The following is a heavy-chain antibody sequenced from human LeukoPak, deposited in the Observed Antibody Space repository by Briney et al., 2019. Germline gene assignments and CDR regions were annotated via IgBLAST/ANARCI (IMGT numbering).Heavy chain of an antibody. CDR1: GGSFSGYY. CDR2: INHSGST. Sequence: SETLSLTCAVYGGSFSGYYWSWIRQPPGKGLEWIGEINHSGSTNYNPSLKSRVTISVDTSKNQFSLKLSSVTAADTAVYYCARRLLRFLEWEDLWGQGTMVTVSS. D-gene: IGHD3-3*01. CDR3: ARRLLRFLEWEDL. V-gene: IGHV4-34*01. J-gene: IGHJ3*01.